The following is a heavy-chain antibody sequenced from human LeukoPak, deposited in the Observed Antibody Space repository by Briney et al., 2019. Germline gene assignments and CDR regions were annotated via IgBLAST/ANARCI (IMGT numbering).Heavy chain of an antibody. CDR2: IYYSGST. CDR1: GGSISSYY. V-gene: IGHV4-59*08. D-gene: IGHD3-22*01. Sequence: SETLSLTCTVSGGSISSYYWSWIRQPPGKGLEWIGYIYYSGSTNYNPSLKSRVTISVDTSKNQFSLKLSSVTAADTAVYYCARGTDYYDSSGYFPFDYWGQGTLVTVSS. J-gene: IGHJ4*02. CDR3: ARGTDYYDSSGYFPFDY.